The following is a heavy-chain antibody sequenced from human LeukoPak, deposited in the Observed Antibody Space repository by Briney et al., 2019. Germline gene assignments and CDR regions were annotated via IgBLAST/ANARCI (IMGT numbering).Heavy chain of an antibody. CDR1: GGTISDYY. Sequence: SETLSLTCTVSGGTISDYYWTWIRQPPGKGLEWIGYIYYSGSTNYNPSLKSRVTISVDTSKNQFSLNLNSVTAADTAVYYCARHLRGRSHGSLYYFDYWGQGSLLTVSS. CDR2: IYYSGST. J-gene: IGHJ4*02. V-gene: IGHV4-59*08. CDR3: ARHLRGRSHGSLYYFDY. D-gene: IGHD3-10*01.